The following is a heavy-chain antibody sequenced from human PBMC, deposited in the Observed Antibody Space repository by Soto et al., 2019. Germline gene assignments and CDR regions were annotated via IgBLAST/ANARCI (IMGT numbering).Heavy chain of an antibody. J-gene: IGHJ6*02. V-gene: IGHV4-61*08. CDR1: GGSISSGGYY. CDR3: AGATGGTLYYYYYGMDV. D-gene: IGHD1-26*01. CDR2: IYYSGST. Sequence: SETLSLTCTVSGGSISSGGYYWSWIRQPPGKGLEWIGYIYYSGSTNYNPSLKSRVTISVDTSKNQFSLKLSSVTAADTAVYYCAGATGGTLYYYYYGMDVWGQGTTVTVSS.